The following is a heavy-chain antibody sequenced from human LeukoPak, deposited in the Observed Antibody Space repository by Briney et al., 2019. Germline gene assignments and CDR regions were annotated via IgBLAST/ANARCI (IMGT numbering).Heavy chain of an antibody. J-gene: IGHJ6*02. CDR1: GGSISSSSYY. CDR3: ARGDGNYYYYGMDV. V-gene: IGHV4-39*07. Sequence: PSETLSLTCTVSGGSISSSSYYWGWIRQPPGKGLEWIGSIYHSGSTNYNPSLKSRVTISVDKSKNQFSLKLSSVTAADTAVYYCARGDGNYYYYGMDVWGQGTTVTVSS. CDR2: IYHSGST. D-gene: IGHD1-1*01.